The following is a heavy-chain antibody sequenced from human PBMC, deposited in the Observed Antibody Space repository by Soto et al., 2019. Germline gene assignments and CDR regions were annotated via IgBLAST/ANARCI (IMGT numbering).Heavy chain of an antibody. D-gene: IGHD4-17*01. J-gene: IGHJ4*01. CDR1: GFTFDDDA. Sequence: SLKISCAASGFTFDDDAMHWVRQAPGKGLEWVSGISWNSDNIAYADSVKGRFTISRDNAKNSLYLQMNSLRADDTALYYCAKGGATVTTWFDYWGHGTLVTVSS. CDR2: ISWNSDNI. V-gene: IGHV3-9*01. CDR3: AKGGATVTTWFDY.